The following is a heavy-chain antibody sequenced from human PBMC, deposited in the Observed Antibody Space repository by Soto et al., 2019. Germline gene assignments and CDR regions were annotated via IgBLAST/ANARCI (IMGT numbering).Heavy chain of an antibody. D-gene: IGHD4-4*01. Sequence: GGSLRLSCAASGFTFSSYGMHWVRQAPGKGLEWVAVMSYDGSNKYYADSVKGRFTISRDNSKNTLYLQMNSLRAEDTAVYYCAKDLGDYSNHYYYYGMDVWGQGTTVTVSS. V-gene: IGHV3-30*18. CDR2: MSYDGSNK. CDR1: GFTFSSYG. CDR3: AKDLGDYSNHYYYYGMDV. J-gene: IGHJ6*02.